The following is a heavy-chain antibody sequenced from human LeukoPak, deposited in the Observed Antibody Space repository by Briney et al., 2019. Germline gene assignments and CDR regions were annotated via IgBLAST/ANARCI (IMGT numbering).Heavy chain of an antibody. CDR1: GFAFSSFA. CDR3: STGRVAARPGY. CDR2: ISDIGNT. J-gene: IGHJ4*02. Sequence: GGSLRLSCAASGFAFSSFAMSWVRKAPGKGLEWVSAISDIGNTYYADSVKGRFTISRDNSKNTLFLQMNSLRAEDTAVYYCSTGRVAARPGYWGQGTLVTVSS. D-gene: IGHD6-6*01. V-gene: IGHV3-23*01.